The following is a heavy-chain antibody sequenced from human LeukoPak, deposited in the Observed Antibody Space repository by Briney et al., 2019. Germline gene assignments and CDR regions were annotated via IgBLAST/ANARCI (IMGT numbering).Heavy chain of an antibody. CDR1: GYSISSGYY. CDR3: ARHRSPDGSTSCYND. D-gene: IGHD2-2*02. V-gene: IGHV4-38-2*01. CDR2: IYQYGST. Sequence: KPSETLSLTCAVSGYSISSGYYWGWIRPPPGKGLEWIGTIYQYGSTYYNPSLKSRVTISVDTSQNQFSLKLSSVTAADTAVYYCARHRSPDGSTSCYNDWGQGTLVTVSS. J-gene: IGHJ4*02.